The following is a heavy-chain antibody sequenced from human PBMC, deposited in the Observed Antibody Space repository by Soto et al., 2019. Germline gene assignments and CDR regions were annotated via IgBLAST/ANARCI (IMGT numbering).Heavy chain of an antibody. Sequence: SVKVSCKASGGTFSSYTICWVRQAPGKGLEWMGRIIPILGIANYAQKFQGRVTITADKSTSTAYMELSSLRSEDTAVYYCARDGDYGDYVEDAFDIWGQGTMVTVSS. D-gene: IGHD4-17*01. CDR2: IIPILGIA. V-gene: IGHV1-69*04. CDR3: ARDGDYGDYVEDAFDI. CDR1: GGTFSSYT. J-gene: IGHJ3*02.